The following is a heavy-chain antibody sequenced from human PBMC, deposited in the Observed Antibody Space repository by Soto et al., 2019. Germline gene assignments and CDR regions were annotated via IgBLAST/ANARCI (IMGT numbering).Heavy chain of an antibody. CDR3: ARAEDDYGDQDHFDF. CDR1: GFAFSNYA. V-gene: IGHV3-23*01. Sequence: EVQLLESGGDLVQPGGSLRLSCAASGFAFSNYAMSWVRQAPGKGLEWVSGVGGSGDRTYYADFVKGRFTVSRDNSKNTMYLQMNSLRVDDTAIYYCARAEDDYGDQDHFDFWGQGTLVTVSS. J-gene: IGHJ4*02. CDR2: VGGSGDRT. D-gene: IGHD4-17*01.